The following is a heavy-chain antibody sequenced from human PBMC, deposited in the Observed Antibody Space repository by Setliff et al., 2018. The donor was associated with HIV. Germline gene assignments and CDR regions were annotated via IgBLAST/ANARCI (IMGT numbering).Heavy chain of an antibody. J-gene: IGHJ5*02. CDR3: ARDGPRGANWFDP. Sequence: GSLRLSCAVSGFTVSNNYMTWARQAPGKGLEWVSVLFAGGRTYYADSVKGRFTISRDNSKNTLYLQMSSLRAEDTAVYYCARDGPRGANWFDPWGQGTLVTVS. D-gene: IGHD3-10*01. CDR1: GFTVSNNY. CDR2: LFAGGRT. V-gene: IGHV3-53*01.